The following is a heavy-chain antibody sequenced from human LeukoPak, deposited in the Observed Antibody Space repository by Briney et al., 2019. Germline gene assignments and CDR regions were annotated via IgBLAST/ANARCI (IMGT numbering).Heavy chain of an antibody. J-gene: IGHJ4*02. CDR1: GFTFSDYY. CDR2: ISSSGSTT. CDR3: AKDPSSTWFGDYFDY. V-gene: IGHV3-11*01. D-gene: IGHD6-13*01. Sequence: GGSLRLSCAASGFTFSDYYMSWIRQAPGKGLEWVSYISSSGSTTYYADSVKGRFTISRDNSKNTLYLQMNSLRAEDTAVYYCAKDPSSTWFGDYFDYWGQGTLVTVSS.